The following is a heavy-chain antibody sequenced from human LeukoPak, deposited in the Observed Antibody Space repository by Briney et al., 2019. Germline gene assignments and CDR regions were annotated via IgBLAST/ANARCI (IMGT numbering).Heavy chain of an antibody. CDR1: DGSFSGYY. V-gene: IGHV4-34*01. CDR2: IHQSGNT. Sequence: SETLSLTCAVYDGSFSGYYWNWIRQPPGKGLEWIGEIHQSGNTNYNPSLKSRLTISVDTSKNQFSLKLSSVTAADTAVYYCARRPRYYAYYYYYMDVWGKGTTVTISS. J-gene: IGHJ6*03. CDR3: ARRPRYYAYYYYYMDV. D-gene: IGHD3-10*01.